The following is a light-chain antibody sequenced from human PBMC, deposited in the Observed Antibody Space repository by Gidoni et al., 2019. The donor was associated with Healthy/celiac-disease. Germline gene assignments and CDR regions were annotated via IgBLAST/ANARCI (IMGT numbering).Light chain of an antibody. Sequence: QSALTQPASVSGSPGPSITISCTGTSSDVGGYNYVSWYQQHPGKAPKLMIYEVSNRPSGVSNRFSGSKSGNTASLTISGLQAEDEADYYCSSYTSSSTSVVFGGGTKLTVL. V-gene: IGLV2-14*01. CDR1: SSDVGGYNY. CDR2: EVS. J-gene: IGLJ2*01. CDR3: SSYTSSSTSVV.